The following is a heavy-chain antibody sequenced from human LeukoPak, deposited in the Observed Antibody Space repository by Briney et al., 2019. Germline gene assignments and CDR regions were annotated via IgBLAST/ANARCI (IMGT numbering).Heavy chain of an antibody. CDR1: GFTFSSYV. J-gene: IGHJ4*02. D-gene: IGHD6-13*01. CDR3: GRDGPSNWYFDY. V-gene: IGHV3-30-3*01. CDR2: ISYDGSNK. Sequence: SGGPLTLSCAASGFTFSSYVMHWVRQAPGKGLDWVAVISYDGSNKDYVDSVKGRFTISRDNSKNTMYLQMNSLRTEDTAVYYCGRDGPSNWYFDYWGQGILVTVSS.